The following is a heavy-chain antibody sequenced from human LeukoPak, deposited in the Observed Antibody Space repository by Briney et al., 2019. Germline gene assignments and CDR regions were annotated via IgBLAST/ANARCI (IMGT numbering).Heavy chain of an antibody. CDR3: ARSLPYGTTWYGRSDF. CDR1: GFPFNAYW. Sequence: GGSLRLSCAASGFPFNAYWITWVRQAPGKGLEWVANIRQDGDTKYYVDSVKGRFTISRDNAMNSLYLQMNGLRAEDTAIYYCARSLPYGTTWYGRSDFWGQGTLVTVSS. D-gene: IGHD6-13*01. CDR2: IRQDGDTK. J-gene: IGHJ4*02. V-gene: IGHV3-7*03.